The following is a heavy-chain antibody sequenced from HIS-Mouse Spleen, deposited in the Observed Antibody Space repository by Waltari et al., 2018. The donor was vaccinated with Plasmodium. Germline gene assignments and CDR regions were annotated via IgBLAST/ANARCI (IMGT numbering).Heavy chain of an antibody. CDR1: GFTFSRYG. Sequence: VQLVESGGGVVQPGRSLRISCAASGFTFSRYGMHWVRQAPGKGLEWVAVISYDGSNKYYADSVKGRFTISRDNSKNTLYLQMNSLRAEDTAVYYCAKDRRSSSWYVDYWGQGTLVTVSS. CDR2: ISYDGSNK. J-gene: IGHJ4*02. D-gene: IGHD6-13*01. CDR3: AKDRRSSSWYVDY. V-gene: IGHV3-30*18.